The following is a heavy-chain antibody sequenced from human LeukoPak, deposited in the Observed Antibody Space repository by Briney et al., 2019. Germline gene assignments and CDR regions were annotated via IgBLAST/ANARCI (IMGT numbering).Heavy chain of an antibody. CDR1: GFTFSSFP. Sequence: GGSLRLSCAASGFTFSSFPMSWARQAPGTGLEWVSIIGGNGGGTYYADSVKGRFTISRDNSKNTLYLQMNSLRAEDTAVYFCAKERATTTSFDYWGQGTLVTVSS. J-gene: IGHJ4*02. CDR3: AKERATTTSFDY. CDR2: IGGNGGGT. D-gene: IGHD4-11*01. V-gene: IGHV3-23*01.